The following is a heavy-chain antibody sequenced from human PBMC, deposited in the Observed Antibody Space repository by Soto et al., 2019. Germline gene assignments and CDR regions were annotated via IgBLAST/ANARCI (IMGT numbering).Heavy chain of an antibody. CDR2: IYTSGTT. CDR1: GGSIRSYY. V-gene: IGHV4-4*07. CDR3: AREGASGFGMDV. D-gene: IGHD3-3*01. J-gene: IGHJ6*02. Sequence: QVQLQESGPGLVKPSETLSLTCNVSGGSIRSYYWSWIRQHAGKALEWIGRIYTSGTTNYNPSLKSRATMLIDTSRNQFSLILSSVTAADTAVYYCAREGASGFGMDVWGQGTTVTVSS.